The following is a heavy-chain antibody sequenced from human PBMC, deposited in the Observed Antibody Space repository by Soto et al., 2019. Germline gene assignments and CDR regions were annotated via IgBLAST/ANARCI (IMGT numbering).Heavy chain of an antibody. CDR1: NGSVSSGTYS. Sequence: PSETLSLTCTVSNGSVSSGTYSWSSVRQPPGKGLEWIGYIYYSGTTYYTPPLKSRLTMSMDRANDHFSLNLTSVTAADTAVYFCARGHYYYGMDVWGQGITVTVSS. J-gene: IGHJ6*02. V-gene: IGHV4-30-2*01. CDR2: IYYSGTT. CDR3: ARGHYYYGMDV.